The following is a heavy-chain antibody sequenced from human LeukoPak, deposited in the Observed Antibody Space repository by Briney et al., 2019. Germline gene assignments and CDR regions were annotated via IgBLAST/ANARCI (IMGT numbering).Heavy chain of an antibody. D-gene: IGHD3-10*01. Sequence: ASVKVSCKASGYTFTSYDINWVRQATGQGPEWMGWMNPNSGNTGYAQKFQGRVTMTRNTSISTAYMELSSLRSEDTAVYYCARGLYGSGSDDAFDIWGQGTMVTVSS. V-gene: IGHV1-8*01. J-gene: IGHJ3*02. CDR2: MNPNSGNT. CDR1: GYTFTSYD. CDR3: ARGLYGSGSDDAFDI.